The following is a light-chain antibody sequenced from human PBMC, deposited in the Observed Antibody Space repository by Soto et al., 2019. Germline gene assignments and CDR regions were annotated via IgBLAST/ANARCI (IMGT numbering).Light chain of an antibody. CDR2: AAT. CDR3: HLYYTFPWT. V-gene: IGKV1-8*01. J-gene: IGKJ1*01. Sequence: AIRMTQSPSSLSASTGDGVTITCRASQGVSNYLAWYQQKPEQAPKVLIHAATTLQGGVPSRFSGSGSGTDPTLTISGLQSDECATYYWHLYYTFPWTFGQGTKVDIK. CDR1: QGVSNY.